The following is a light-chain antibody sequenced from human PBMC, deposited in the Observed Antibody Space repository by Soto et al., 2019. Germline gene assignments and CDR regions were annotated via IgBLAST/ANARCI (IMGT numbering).Light chain of an antibody. CDR3: QQLSRYPLT. CDR2: SAS. V-gene: IGKV1-9*01. Sequence: DIQLTQSPSVLSSSVGDTVTITCRASQALSNYLAWYKQKPGKAPDLLIYSASTLQSGVPSRFRGSGSETEFSLTIRALKPEDFETYYCQQLSRYPLTFGGGTKVDIK. J-gene: IGKJ4*01. CDR1: QALSNY.